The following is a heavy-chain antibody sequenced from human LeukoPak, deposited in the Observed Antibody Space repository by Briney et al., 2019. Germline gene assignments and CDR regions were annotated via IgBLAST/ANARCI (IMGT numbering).Heavy chain of an antibody. CDR3: ATVLCGGDCYMGSPVYDN. D-gene: IGHD2-21*02. Sequence: GGSLRLTCAASGFTVSSNYMSWVRQAPGKGLEWVSVIYSGGSTYYADSVKGRFTISRDNSKNTLYLQMNSLRAEDTAVYYCATVLCGGDCYMGSPVYDNWGQGTLVTVSS. CDR1: GFTVSSNY. CDR2: IYSGGST. J-gene: IGHJ4*02. V-gene: IGHV3-53*01.